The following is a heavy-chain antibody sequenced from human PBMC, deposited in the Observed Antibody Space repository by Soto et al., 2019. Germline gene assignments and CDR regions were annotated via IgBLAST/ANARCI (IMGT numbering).Heavy chain of an antibody. CDR2: ISGSGGST. D-gene: IGHD3-10*01. CDR3: AKSAYYYGSGSYDPRYYYGMDV. CDR1: GFTFSSYA. J-gene: IGHJ6*02. V-gene: IGHV3-23*01. Sequence: GGSLRLSCAASGFTFSSYAMSWVRQAPGKGLEGVSAISGSGGSTYYADSVKGRFTISRDNSKNTLYLQMNSLRAEDMAVYYCAKSAYYYGSGSYDPRYYYGMDVWGQGTTVTVSS.